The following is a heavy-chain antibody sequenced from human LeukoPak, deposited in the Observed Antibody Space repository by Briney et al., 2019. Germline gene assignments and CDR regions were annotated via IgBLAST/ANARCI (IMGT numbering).Heavy chain of an antibody. CDR1: GFTFSSYS. CDR2: ISSFSSYI. V-gene: IGHV3-21*01. J-gene: IGHJ6*02. CDR3: ARDRSVDTDESSYYFYGMDV. Sequence: GGSLRLSCAASGFTFSSYSMNWVRQAPGKGLEWVSSISSFSSYIYYADSVKGRFTISRDNAKNSLYLQMNSLRAKDTAVYYCARDRSVDTDESSYYFYGMDVWGQGTTVTVSS. D-gene: IGHD5-18*01.